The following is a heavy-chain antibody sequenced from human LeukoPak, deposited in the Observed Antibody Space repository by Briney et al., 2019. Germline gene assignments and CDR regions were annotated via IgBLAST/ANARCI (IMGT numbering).Heavy chain of an antibody. CDR2: IYSGGTT. J-gene: IGHJ4*02. Sequence: GGSLRLSCAASGFNVSSSFLSWVRQAPGKGLEYVSVIYSGGTTYYADSVKGRFTISRDNSKSTVHLQMNSLRAEDTAVYYCARAQGRGFDYWGQGTLVTVSA. CDR1: GFNVSSSF. V-gene: IGHV3-66*01. CDR3: ARAQGRGFDY.